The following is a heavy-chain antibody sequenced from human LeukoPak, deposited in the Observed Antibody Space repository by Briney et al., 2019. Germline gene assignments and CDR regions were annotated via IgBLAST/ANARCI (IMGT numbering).Heavy chain of an antibody. J-gene: IGHJ3*02. CDR3: ARVPTVTTYAFDI. CDR1: GFTFSSYS. D-gene: IGHD4-17*01. V-gene: IGHV3-48*01. CDR2: ISSSSSTI. Sequence: PGGSLRLSCAASGFTFSSYSMNWVRQAPGQGLEWVSYISSSSSTIYYADSVKGRFTISRDNAKNSLYLQMNSLRAEDTAVYYCARVPTVTTYAFDIWGQGTMVTVSS.